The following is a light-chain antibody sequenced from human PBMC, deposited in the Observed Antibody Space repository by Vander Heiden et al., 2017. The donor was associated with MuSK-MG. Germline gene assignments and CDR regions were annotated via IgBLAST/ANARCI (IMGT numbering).Light chain of an antibody. V-gene: IGKV1-5*03. CDR2: KAS. J-gene: IGKJ2*01. CDR3: QQYNSYSRT. CDR1: QSISSW. Sequence: DIQMTQSPSTLSASVGDRVTITCRAGQSISSWLAWYQQKPGKAPKLLIYKASSLESGVPSRCSGSGSWTEFTLTIISLQPDDFATYYCQQYNSYSRTFGQGTKLEIK.